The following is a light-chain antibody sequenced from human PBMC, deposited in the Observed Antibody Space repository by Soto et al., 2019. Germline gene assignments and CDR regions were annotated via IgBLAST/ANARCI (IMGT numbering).Light chain of an antibody. Sequence: EIVMSQSPGTLSLSPGERATLSCRASQSVSSNLAWYQQKPGQAPSLLIYGAFTRATGIPDRFSGSGSGTDFSLTIRGLKPEDFAVYYCQQYRMSPNTFGQGTRLEIK. J-gene: IGKJ5*01. V-gene: IGKV3-20*01. CDR2: GAF. CDR3: QQYRMSPNT. CDR1: QSVSSN.